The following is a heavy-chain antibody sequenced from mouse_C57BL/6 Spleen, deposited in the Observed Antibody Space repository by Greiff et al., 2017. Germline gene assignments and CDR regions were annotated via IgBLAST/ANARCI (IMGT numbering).Heavy chain of an antibody. J-gene: IGHJ3*01. Sequence: VQLQQSGPELVKPGASVKISCKASGYTFTDYYMNWVKQSHGKSLEWIGDINPNNGGTSYNQKFKGKATLTVDKSSSTAYMELRSLTSEDSAVYYCASSSNFWFAYWGQGTLVTVSA. V-gene: IGHV1-26*01. CDR3: ASSSNFWFAY. CDR2: INPNNGGT. D-gene: IGHD4-1*01. CDR1: GYTFTDYY.